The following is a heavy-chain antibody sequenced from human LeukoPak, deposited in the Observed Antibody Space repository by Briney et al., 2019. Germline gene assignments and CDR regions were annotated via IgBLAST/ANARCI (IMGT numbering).Heavy chain of an antibody. Sequence: KTSETLSLTCAVYGGSFSGYYWSWIRQPPGKGLEWIGSIYYSGSTYYNPSLKSRVTISVDTSKNQFSLKLTSVTAADTAVYYCARHRVGGNSPWYFDLWGRGTLVTVSS. CDR2: IYYSGST. D-gene: IGHD4-23*01. V-gene: IGHV4-34*01. J-gene: IGHJ2*01. CDR1: GGSFSGYY. CDR3: ARHRVGGNSPWYFDL.